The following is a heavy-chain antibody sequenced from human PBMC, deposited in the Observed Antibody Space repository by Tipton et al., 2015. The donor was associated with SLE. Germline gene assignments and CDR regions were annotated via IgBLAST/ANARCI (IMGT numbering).Heavy chain of an antibody. J-gene: IGHJ3*02. CDR1: RGSFSGYH. CDR3: ARGVAYYYDFGALDI. V-gene: IGHV4-34*01. Sequence: TLSLTCTIYRGSFSGYHWSWIRQPPGKGLEWIGEINYSGSTNYNPSLKSRVTISIGTSKNQLSLELSSVTAADPAVYYCARGVAYYYDFGALDIWGQGTMVPVS. CDR2: INYSGST. D-gene: IGHD3-22*01.